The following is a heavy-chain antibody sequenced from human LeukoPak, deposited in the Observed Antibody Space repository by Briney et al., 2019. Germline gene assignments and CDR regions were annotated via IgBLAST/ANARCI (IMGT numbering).Heavy chain of an antibody. CDR3: ARQQLSQLYYFDY. V-gene: IGHV4-59*01. D-gene: IGHD6-13*01. CDR2: IYYSGST. CDR1: GGSISSYY. J-gene: IGHJ4*02. Sequence: SGTLSLTCTVSGGSISSYYWSWIRQPPGKGLEWIGYIYYSGSTNYNPSLKSRVTISVDTSKNQFSLKLSSVTAADTAVYYCARQQLSQLYYFDYWGQGTLVTVSS.